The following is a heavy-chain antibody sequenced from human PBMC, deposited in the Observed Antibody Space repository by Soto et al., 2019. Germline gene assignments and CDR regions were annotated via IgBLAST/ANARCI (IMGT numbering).Heavy chain of an antibody. CDR2: IYYSGST. CDR3: ARRGGSSGYRYYYYYGMDC. V-gene: IGHV4-39*01. J-gene: IGHJ6*01. D-gene: IGHD6-13*01. Sequence: SETLSLTCTVSGGSISSSSYYWGWIRQPPGKGLEWIGSIYYSGSTYYNPSLKSRVTISVDTSKNQFSLKLSSVTAADTAVYYCARRGGSSGYRYYYYYGMDCWGQGTTVTV. CDR1: GGSISSSSYY.